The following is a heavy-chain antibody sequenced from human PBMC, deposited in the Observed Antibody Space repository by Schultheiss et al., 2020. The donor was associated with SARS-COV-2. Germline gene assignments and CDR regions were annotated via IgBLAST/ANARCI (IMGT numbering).Heavy chain of an antibody. Sequence: SGPTLVKPTQTLTLTCTFSGFSLSTSGVGVGWIRQPPGKALEWLAHIFSNDEKSYSTSLKSRLTITKDTSKNQVVLTMTNMDPVDTATYYCARTYIAAAGTSYDYWGQGTLVTVSS. CDR3: ARTYIAAAGTSYDY. V-gene: IGHV2-5*01. D-gene: IGHD6-13*01. J-gene: IGHJ4*02. CDR2: IFSNDEK. CDR1: GFSLSTSGVG.